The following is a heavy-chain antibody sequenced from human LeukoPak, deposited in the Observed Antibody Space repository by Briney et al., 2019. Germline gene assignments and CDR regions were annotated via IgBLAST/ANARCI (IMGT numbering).Heavy chain of an antibody. V-gene: IGHV1-24*01. D-gene: IGHD5-12*01. Sequence: GASVKVSCKVSGYTLTELSMHWVRQAPGKGLEWMGGFDPEDGETIYAQKFQGRVTMTEDTSTDTAYMELSSLRSEDTAVYYCATEIRGYSGYDYPYWGQGTLVTVSS. CDR1: GYTLTELS. CDR3: ATEIRGYSGYDYPY. J-gene: IGHJ4*02. CDR2: FDPEDGET.